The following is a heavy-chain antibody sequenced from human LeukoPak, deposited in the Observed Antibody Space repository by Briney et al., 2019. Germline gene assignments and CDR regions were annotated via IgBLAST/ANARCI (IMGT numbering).Heavy chain of an antibody. CDR1: GSIFTSYW. CDR3: ARRGTVTTVTPLDY. V-gene: IGHV5-51*01. Sequence: GASLQISCKGSGSIFTSYWIGWVRQLPGKGLEWMGIIYPGDSDTRYSPSFQGQVTISADKSISTAYLQWSSLKASDTAMYYCARRGTVTTVTPLDYWGQGTLVTVSS. D-gene: IGHD4-11*01. CDR2: IYPGDSDT. J-gene: IGHJ4*02.